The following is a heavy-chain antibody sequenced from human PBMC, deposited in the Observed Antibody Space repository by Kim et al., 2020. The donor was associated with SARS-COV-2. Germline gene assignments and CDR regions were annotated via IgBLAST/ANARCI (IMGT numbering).Heavy chain of an antibody. V-gene: IGHV5-51*01. CDR3: ARLRGSSGRFDY. D-gene: IGHD6-6*01. J-gene: IGHJ4*02. Sequence: RYSPSFQGQVTFSVDRSINTAYLQWSSLKASDTAIYYCARLRGSSGRFDYWGQGTLVTVSS.